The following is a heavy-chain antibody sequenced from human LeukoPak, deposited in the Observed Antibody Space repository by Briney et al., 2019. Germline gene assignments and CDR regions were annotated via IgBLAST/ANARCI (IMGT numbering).Heavy chain of an antibody. Sequence: GGSLRLSCAASGFSVSSNYMSWVRQAPGKGLEWVSVIYSGGSTYYADSVKGRFTLSRDNSKNTLYLQMNSLRAEDTAVYYCAREEDSSGWRYYFDYWGQGTLVTCSA. V-gene: IGHV3-66*01. CDR3: AREEDSSGWRYYFDY. CDR1: GFSVSSNY. J-gene: IGHJ4*02. CDR2: IYSGGST. D-gene: IGHD6-19*01.